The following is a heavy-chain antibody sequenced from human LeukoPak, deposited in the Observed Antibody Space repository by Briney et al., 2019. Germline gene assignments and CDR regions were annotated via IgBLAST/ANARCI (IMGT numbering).Heavy chain of an antibody. CDR1: GFTFSSYC. CDR2: INQDGSEK. CDR3: ARVRRTLVPGVIVFDY. D-gene: IGHD3-10*01. V-gene: IGHV3-7*02. Sequence: GGSLRLSCAASGFTFSSYCMSSGRQAPGKGLEWVANINQDGSEKYYVDSVKGRFTIPRDNTKNPVYLQMSSQRAEYTAVYYWARVRRTLVPGVIVFDYWGQGTLVTVSS. J-gene: IGHJ4*02.